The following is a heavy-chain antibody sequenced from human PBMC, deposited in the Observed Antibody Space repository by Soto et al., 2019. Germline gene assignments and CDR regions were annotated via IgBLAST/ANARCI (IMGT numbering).Heavy chain of an antibody. D-gene: IGHD3-3*01. CDR3: ARDQNDCDFWSGYWFDP. J-gene: IGHJ5*02. V-gene: IGHV3-7*01. Sequence: GGSLRLSCAASGFTFSSYWMSWVRQAPGKGLEWVANIKQDGSEKYYVDSVKGRFTISRDNAKNSLYLQMNSLRAEDTAVYYCARDQNDCDFWSGYWFDPWGQGTLVTVSS. CDR1: GFTFSSYW. CDR2: IKQDGSEK.